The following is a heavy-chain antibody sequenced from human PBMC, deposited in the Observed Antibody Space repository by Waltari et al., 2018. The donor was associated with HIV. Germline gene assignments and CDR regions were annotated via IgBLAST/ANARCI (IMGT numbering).Heavy chain of an antibody. CDR2: IYNAGST. Sequence: GGSLRLSCAASGFTVSSSFISWVRQAPGKGLEWVSVIYNAGSTYYAESVRGRFTISRDTSKNTVSLQMKSLRADDTAVYYCERVYSYGYFDYWGQGTLVTVSS. CDR1: GFTVSSSF. V-gene: IGHV3-53*01. CDR3: ERVYSYGYFDY. J-gene: IGHJ4*02. D-gene: IGHD5-18*01.